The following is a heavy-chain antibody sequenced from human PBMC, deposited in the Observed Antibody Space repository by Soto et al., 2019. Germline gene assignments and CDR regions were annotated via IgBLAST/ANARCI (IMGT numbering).Heavy chain of an antibody. CDR3: ARERTTISMDV. Sequence: QVPLVQSGAEVKKPGASVKVSCKDSGYTFTSYDLNWVRQAPGQGLEWMGWMNPNSGNTAYAQKFQGSVTKTRNTPIRTADMELSSLRSEDTAVYYFARERTTISMDVWGQGTTVTVSS. J-gene: IGHJ6*02. V-gene: IGHV1-8*01. D-gene: IGHD3-9*01. CDR1: GYTFTSYD. CDR2: MNPNSGNT.